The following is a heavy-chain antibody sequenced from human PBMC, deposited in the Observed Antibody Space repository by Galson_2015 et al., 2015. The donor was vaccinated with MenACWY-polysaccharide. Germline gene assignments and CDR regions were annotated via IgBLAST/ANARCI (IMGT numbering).Heavy chain of an antibody. CDR3: AKDCCATTTRCYSTDG. Sequence: SLRLSCAASGFTFNNYAMTWVRQAPGKGLEWVSSTGSDGDRTYYADSVKGRFTVSRDNSRNTLFLQMNTLRAEDTAIYYCAKDCCATTTRCYSTDGWGQGTLVTVSS. D-gene: IGHD2-15*01. CDR1: GFTFNNYA. CDR2: TGSDGDRT. V-gene: IGHV3-23*01. J-gene: IGHJ4*02.